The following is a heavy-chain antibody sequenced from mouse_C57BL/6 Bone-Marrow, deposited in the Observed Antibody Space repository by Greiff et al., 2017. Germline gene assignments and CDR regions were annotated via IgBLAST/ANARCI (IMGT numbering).Heavy chain of an antibody. Sequence: VQLQQPGAELVMPGASVKLSCKASGYTFTSYWMHWVKQRPGQGLEWIGEIDPSDSYTNYNQTFKGKSTLTVDKSSSTAYMQLSSLTSEDSAVYDCARDGSSFYWYFDVWGTGTTVTVSS. CDR3: ARDGSSFYWYFDV. CDR2: IDPSDSYT. D-gene: IGHD1-1*01. CDR1: GYTFTSYW. J-gene: IGHJ1*03. V-gene: IGHV1-69*01.